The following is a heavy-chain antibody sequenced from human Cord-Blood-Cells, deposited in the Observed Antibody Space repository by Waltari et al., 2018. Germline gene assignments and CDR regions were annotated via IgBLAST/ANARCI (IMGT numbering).Heavy chain of an antibody. V-gene: IGHV4-34*01. CDR3: ARGVDIVLVVYAMGGWFDP. J-gene: IGHJ5*02. D-gene: IGHD2-8*02. CDR1: GGSFSGYY. Sequence: QVQLQQWGAGLLKPSETLSLTCAVYGGSFSGYYWSWIRQPPGKGLEWIGEINHSGSTNYNPSLKSRVTISVATSKNQFSLKLSSVTAADTAVYYCARGVDIVLVVYAMGGWFDPWGQGTLVTVSS. CDR2: INHSGST.